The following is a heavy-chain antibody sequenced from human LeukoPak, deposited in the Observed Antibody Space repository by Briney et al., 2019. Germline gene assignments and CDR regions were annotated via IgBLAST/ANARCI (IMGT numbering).Heavy chain of an antibody. CDR1: GYTFNEYA. Sequence: ASVKVSCKASGYTFNEYAMNWVRQAPGQGLEWMGWITTDTGSPRYAQGFTGRFVFSLDTSVTTAYLQITSLESGDTAIYYCARAARYCSGGSCFSPRTFDIWGQGTMVTVS. J-gene: IGHJ3*02. D-gene: IGHD2-15*01. CDR3: ARAARYCSGGSCFSPRTFDI. V-gene: IGHV7-4-1*02. CDR2: ITTDTGSP.